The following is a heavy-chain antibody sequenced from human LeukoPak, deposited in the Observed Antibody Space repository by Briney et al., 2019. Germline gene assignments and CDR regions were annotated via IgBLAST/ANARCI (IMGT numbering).Heavy chain of an antibody. CDR3: ARVFGYYYGSGSYSIDY. CDR2: IYHSTST. Sequence: PETLSLACTVSGGSISSYYWSWIRQPPGKGLEWIGYIYHSTSTNYNPSLKSRVTISVDKSKNQFSLKLSSVTAADTAVYYCARVFGYYYGSGSYSIDYWGPGTLVTVSS. D-gene: IGHD3-10*01. J-gene: IGHJ4*02. V-gene: IGHV4-59*08. CDR1: GGSISSYY.